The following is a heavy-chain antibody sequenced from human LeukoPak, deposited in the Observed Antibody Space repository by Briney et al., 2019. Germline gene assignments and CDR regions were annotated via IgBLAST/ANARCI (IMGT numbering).Heavy chain of an antibody. J-gene: IGHJ5*02. Sequence: SETLSLTCAVSGGSISNSNWWSWVRQTPGKGLEWIGEIYHSGSTYYNPSLKSRVTISVDTSKNQFSLKLSSVTAADTAVYYCARLVYYDSSGYGNWFDPWGQGTLVTVPS. CDR1: GGSISNSNW. D-gene: IGHD3-22*01. CDR3: ARLVYYDSSGYGNWFDP. V-gene: IGHV4-4*02. CDR2: IYHSGST.